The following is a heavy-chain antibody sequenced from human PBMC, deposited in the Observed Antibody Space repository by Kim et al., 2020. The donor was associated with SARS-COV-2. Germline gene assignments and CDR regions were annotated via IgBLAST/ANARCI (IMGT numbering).Heavy chain of an antibody. D-gene: IGHD3-10*01. CDR1: GYTFTSYY. CDR2: INPSGGST. V-gene: IGHV1-46*01. Sequence: ASVKVSCKASGYTFTSYYMHWVRQAPVQGLEWMGIINPSGGSTSYAQKFQGRVTMTRDTSTSTVYMELSSLRSEDTAVYYCARDLGYYYGSGSYYLYLDYWGQGTLVTVSS. J-gene: IGHJ4*02. CDR3: ARDLGYYYGSGSYYLYLDY.